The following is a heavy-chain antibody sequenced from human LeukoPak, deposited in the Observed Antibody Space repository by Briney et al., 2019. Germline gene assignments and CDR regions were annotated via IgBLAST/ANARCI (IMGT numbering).Heavy chain of an antibody. Sequence: GGSLRLSCAASGFTFNTYWMHWVRQAPGKGLVWVSLINTDETTTNYAYSVKGRFTISRDNSKNTLYLQMNSLRAEDTAVYYCAREPITMVRGVPVYGMDVWGQGTTVTVSS. V-gene: IGHV3-74*01. CDR1: GFTFNTYW. CDR2: INTDETTT. CDR3: AREPITMVRGVPVYGMDV. J-gene: IGHJ6*02. D-gene: IGHD3-10*01.